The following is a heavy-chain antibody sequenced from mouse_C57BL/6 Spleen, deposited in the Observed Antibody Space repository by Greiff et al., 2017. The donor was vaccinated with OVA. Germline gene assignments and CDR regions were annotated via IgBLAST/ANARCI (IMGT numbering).Heavy chain of an antibody. V-gene: IGHV1-50*01. D-gene: IGHD1-1*01. CDR3: ARGGHYYGSSLYYFDY. CDR1: GYTFTSYW. J-gene: IGHJ2*01. CDR2: IDPSDSYT. Sequence: QVQLQQPGAELVKPGASVKLSCKASGYTFTSYWMQWVKQRPGQGLEWIGEIDPSDSYTNSNQKFKGKATLTVDTSSSTAYMQLSSLTSEDSAVYYCARGGHYYGSSLYYFDYWGQGTTLTVSS.